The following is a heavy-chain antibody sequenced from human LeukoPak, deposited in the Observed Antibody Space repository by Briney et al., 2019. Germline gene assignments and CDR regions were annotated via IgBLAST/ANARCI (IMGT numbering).Heavy chain of an antibody. Sequence: GGSLRLSCAASGFTFSSYAMSWVRQAPGKGLEWVSAISGSGGSTYYADSVKGRFTISRDNSKNTLYLQMNSLRAEDTAVYYCAKDWTTADEYQLLVGAFDYWGQGTLVTVSS. CDR1: GFTFSSYA. CDR2: ISGSGGST. CDR3: AKDWTTADEYQLLVGAFDY. D-gene: IGHD2-2*01. J-gene: IGHJ4*02. V-gene: IGHV3-23*01.